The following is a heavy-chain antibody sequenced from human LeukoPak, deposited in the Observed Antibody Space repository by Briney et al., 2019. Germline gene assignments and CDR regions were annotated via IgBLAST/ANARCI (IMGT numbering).Heavy chain of an antibody. CDR3: ARDRVVVAARHYYYYYGMDV. D-gene: IGHD2-15*01. Sequence: GGSLRLSCAASGFTFSSYGMHWVRQAPGKGLEWVAVIWYDGSNKYYADSVKGRFTISRDNSKNTLYLQVNSLRAEDTAVYYCARDRVVVAARHYYYYYGMDVWGQGTTVTVSS. CDR1: GFTFSSYG. CDR2: IWYDGSNK. V-gene: IGHV3-33*01. J-gene: IGHJ6*02.